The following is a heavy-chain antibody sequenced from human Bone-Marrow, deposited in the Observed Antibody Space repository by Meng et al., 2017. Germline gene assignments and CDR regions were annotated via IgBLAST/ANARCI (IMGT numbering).Heavy chain of an antibody. CDR1: GFTFSSYA. J-gene: IGHJ4*02. D-gene: IGHD3-10*01. CDR3: ARAVLLWFGEIDY. CDR2: ISYDGSNK. Sequence: GESLKISCAASGFTFSSYAMHWVRQAPGKGLEWVAVISYDGSNKYYADSVKGRFTISRDNSKNTLYLQMNSLRAEDTAVYYCARAVLLWFGEIDYWGQGTLVTVSS. V-gene: IGHV3-30*04.